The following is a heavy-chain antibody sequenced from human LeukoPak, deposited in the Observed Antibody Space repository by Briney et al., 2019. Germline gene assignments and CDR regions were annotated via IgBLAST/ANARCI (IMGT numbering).Heavy chain of an antibody. Sequence: ASVKVSCKASGYTFTSYGISWVRQAPGQGLEWMGWISAYNGNTNYAQKLQGRVTMTTDTSTSTAYMELRSLRSDDTAVYYCARDSSYYDSCGYFVAPNDYWGQGTLVTVSS. CDR3: ARDSSYYDSCGYFVAPNDY. CDR1: GYTFTSYG. V-gene: IGHV1-18*01. J-gene: IGHJ4*02. D-gene: IGHD3-22*01. CDR2: ISAYNGNT.